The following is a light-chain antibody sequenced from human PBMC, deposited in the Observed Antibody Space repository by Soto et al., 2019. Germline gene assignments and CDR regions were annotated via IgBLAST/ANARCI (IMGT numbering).Light chain of an antibody. CDR1: SSDVGGYNY. CDR3: SSYTSSSTLV. Sequence: QSVLTQPASVSGSPGQSITISCTGTSSDVGGYNYVSWYQQHPGKAPKLMIYDISNRPSGVSNRLSGSKSGNTASLTISWLQAEDEADYYCSSYTSSSTLVFGTGTKVTVL. J-gene: IGLJ1*01. CDR2: DIS. V-gene: IGLV2-14*01.